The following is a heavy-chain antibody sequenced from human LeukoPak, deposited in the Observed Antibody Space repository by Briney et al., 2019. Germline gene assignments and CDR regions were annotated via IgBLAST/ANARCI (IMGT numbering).Heavy chain of an antibody. V-gene: IGHV3-21*01. CDR3: AKVGYCSSTSCVDY. J-gene: IGHJ4*02. CDR2: ISSSSSYI. Sequence: PGGSLRLSCAASGFTFSSYSMHWVRQAPGKGLEWVSSISSSSSYIYYADSVKGRFTISRDNAKDSLYLQMNSLRAEDTAVYYCAKVGYCSSTSCVDYWGQGTLVTVSS. CDR1: GFTFSSYS. D-gene: IGHD2-2*01.